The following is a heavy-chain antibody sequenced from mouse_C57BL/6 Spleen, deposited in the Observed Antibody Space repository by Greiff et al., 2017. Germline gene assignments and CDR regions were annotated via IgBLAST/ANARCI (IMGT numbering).Heavy chain of an antibody. Sequence: QVQLKESGPGLVQPSQSLSITCTVSGFSLTSYGVHWVRQSPGKGLEWLGVIWSGGSTDYNAAFISRLSISKDNSKSQVFFKMNSLQADDTAIYYCARKGDYDAYYYAMDYWGQGTSVTVSS. J-gene: IGHJ4*01. CDR3: ARKGDYDAYYYAMDY. CDR2: IWSGGST. D-gene: IGHD2-4*01. CDR1: GFSLTSYG. V-gene: IGHV2-2*01.